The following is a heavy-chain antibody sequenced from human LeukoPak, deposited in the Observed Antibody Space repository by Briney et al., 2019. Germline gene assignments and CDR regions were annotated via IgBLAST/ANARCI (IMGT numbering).Heavy chain of an antibody. J-gene: IGHJ3*02. CDR1: GFTFDDYA. CDR2: ISGDGGST. CDR3: AKDIKRRGDI. Sequence: GVLRLSCAASGFTFDDYAMHWVRHPPGKGLEWVSLISGDGGSTYYADSVKGRFTISRDNSKNSLYLQMNSLRTEDTALYYCAKDIKRRGDIWRQGTMVTVSS. V-gene: IGHV3-43*02.